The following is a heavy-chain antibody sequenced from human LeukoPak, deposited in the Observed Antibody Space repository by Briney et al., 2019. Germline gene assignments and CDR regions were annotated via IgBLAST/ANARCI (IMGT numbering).Heavy chain of an antibody. Sequence: PGGSLRLSCAASGFTFSSYEMNWVRQAPGKGLEWVSYISSSGSTIYYADSVKGRFTISRDNAKNSLYLQMNSLRAEDTAVYYCASVYSSGWYYFDYWGQGTLVTVSS. CDR2: ISSSGSTI. D-gene: IGHD6-19*01. CDR3: ASVYSSGWYYFDY. CDR1: GFTFSSYE. V-gene: IGHV3-48*03. J-gene: IGHJ4*02.